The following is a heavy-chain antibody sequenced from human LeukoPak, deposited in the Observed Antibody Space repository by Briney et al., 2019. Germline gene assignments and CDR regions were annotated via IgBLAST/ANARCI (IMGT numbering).Heavy chain of an antibody. J-gene: IGHJ5*02. Sequence: TAETLSLTCAVYGGSFSGYYWSWIRQPPGKGLEWIGEINHSGSTNYHPSLKSRVTISVDTSKNQFSLKLSSVTAADTAVYYCARGLLGSSSWHGDWFDPWGQGTLVTVSS. CDR3: ARGLLGSSSWHGDWFDP. V-gene: IGHV4-34*01. CDR2: INHSGST. D-gene: IGHD6-13*01. CDR1: GGSFSGYY.